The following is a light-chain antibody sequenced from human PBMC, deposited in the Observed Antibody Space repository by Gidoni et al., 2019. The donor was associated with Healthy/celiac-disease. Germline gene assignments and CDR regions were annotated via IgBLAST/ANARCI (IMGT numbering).Light chain of an antibody. V-gene: IGKV2-28*01. CDR3: MQALQTPPFT. J-gene: IGKJ3*01. Sequence: DIEMTQSQLSLPVTPGEPASISCRSSQSLLHSNGYNYLDWYLQKPGQSPQLLIYLCSNRASGVPDRFSGSGSGTDFTLKISRVEAEDVGVYYCMQALQTPPFTFGPGTKVDIK. CDR1: QSLLHSNGYNY. CDR2: LCS.